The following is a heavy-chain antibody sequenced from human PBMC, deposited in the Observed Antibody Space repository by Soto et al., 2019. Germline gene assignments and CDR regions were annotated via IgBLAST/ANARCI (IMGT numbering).Heavy chain of an antibody. CDR1: GFTFSSYW. D-gene: IGHD3-16*02. V-gene: IGHV3-7*01. Sequence: GGSLRLSCAASGFTFSSYWMSWVRQAPGKGLEWVANIKQDGSEKYYVDSVKGRFTISRDNAKNSLYLQMNSLRAEDTAVYYCARSPYYDYVWGSYRTSLAFDYWGRGTLVTVSS. CDR3: ARSPYYDYVWGSYRTSLAFDY. CDR2: IKQDGSEK. J-gene: IGHJ4*02.